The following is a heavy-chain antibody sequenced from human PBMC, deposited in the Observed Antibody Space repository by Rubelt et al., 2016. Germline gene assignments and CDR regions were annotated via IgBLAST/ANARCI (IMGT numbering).Heavy chain of an antibody. D-gene: IGHD5-12*01. J-gene: IGHJ4*02. CDR2: IWYDGSNK. Sequence: SSYGMHWVRQAPGKGLEWVAVIWYDGSNKYYADSVKGRFTISRDNSKNTLYLQMNSLRAEDTAVYYCARDLATIGAVGFDYWGQGTLVTVSS. CDR1: SSYG. V-gene: IGHV3-33*01. CDR3: ARDLATIGAVGFDY.